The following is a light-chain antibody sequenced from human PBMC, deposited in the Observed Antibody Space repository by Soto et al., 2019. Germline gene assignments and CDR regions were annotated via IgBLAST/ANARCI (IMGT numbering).Light chain of an antibody. J-gene: IGKJ1*01. CDR3: QQYNSYSPWT. CDR2: KAS. CDR1: QSISSW. V-gene: IGKV1-5*03. Sequence: DIQITQSPSTLSASVGDRVTITCRASQSISSWLAWYQQKPGKAPKLLIYKASSLESGVPSRFSGSGSGTEFTLTISSLQPDDFATYYCQQYNSYSPWTFGQGTKWIS.